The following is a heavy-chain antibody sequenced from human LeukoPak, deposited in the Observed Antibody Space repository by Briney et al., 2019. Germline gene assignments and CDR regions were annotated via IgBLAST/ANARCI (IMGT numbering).Heavy chain of an antibody. V-gene: IGHV3-23*01. Sequence: GGSLRLSCAASGFTFSSYAMSWVRQAPGKGLEGVSAISVSGGSTYYADSVKGRFTISRDNSKNTLYLQMNSLRAEDTAVYYCAKDGYCSSTSCPTGYFFDYWGQGTLVTVSS. J-gene: IGHJ4*02. CDR2: ISVSGGST. D-gene: IGHD2-2*01. CDR1: GFTFSSYA. CDR3: AKDGYCSSTSCPTGYFFDY.